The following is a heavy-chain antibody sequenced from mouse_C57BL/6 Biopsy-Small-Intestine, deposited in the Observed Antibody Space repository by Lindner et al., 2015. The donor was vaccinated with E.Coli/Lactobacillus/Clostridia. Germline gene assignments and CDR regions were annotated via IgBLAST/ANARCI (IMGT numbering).Heavy chain of an antibody. CDR2: INPGAGST. J-gene: IGHJ1*01. Sequence: SVKVSCKASGYTFTSNHINWVRQAPGQGLEWMGVINPGAGSTSYAQKFQGRVTMTRDTSTSTVYMELSSLTSEDTAVYYCARRGSWAVSGIYYYYYTDVWGEGTTVTVSS. D-gene: IGHD1-1*01. CDR3: ARRGSWAVSGIYYYYYTDV. V-gene: IGHV1-55*01. CDR1: GYTFTSNH.